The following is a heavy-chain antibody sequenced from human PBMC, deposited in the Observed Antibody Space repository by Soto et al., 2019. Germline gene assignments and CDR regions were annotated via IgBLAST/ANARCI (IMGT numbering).Heavy chain of an antibody. V-gene: IGHV2-5*02. J-gene: IGHJ4*02. CDR1: GFSLSTSGVG. D-gene: IGHD5-12*01. Sequence: QITLKESGPTLVKPTQTLTLTCTFSGFSLSTSGVGVGWIRQPPGKALEWLALIYWDDDKRYSPSLKSRLTITKDPSKNQVVLTMTTMDPVHTATYYCAHSRAYDPFAYWGQGTLVTVSS. CDR2: IYWDDDK. CDR3: AHSRAYDPFAY.